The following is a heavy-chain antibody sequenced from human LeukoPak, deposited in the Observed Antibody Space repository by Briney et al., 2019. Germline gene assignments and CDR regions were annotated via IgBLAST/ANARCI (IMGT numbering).Heavy chain of an antibody. CDR2: INPNSGGT. D-gene: IGHD3-22*01. CDR1: GYTFTGYY. Sequence: ASVKVSCKASGYTFTGYYMHWVRQAPGQGLEWMGWINPNSGGTNYAQKLQGRVTMTRDTSISTAYMELSRLRSDDTAVYYCARDPIYYDSSPYYFDYWGQGTLVTVSS. J-gene: IGHJ4*02. CDR3: ARDPIYYDSSPYYFDY. V-gene: IGHV1-2*02.